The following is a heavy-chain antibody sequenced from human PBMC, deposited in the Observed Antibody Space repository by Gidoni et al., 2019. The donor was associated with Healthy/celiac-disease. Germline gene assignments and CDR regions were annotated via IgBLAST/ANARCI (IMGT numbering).Heavy chain of an antibody. CDR1: GFSVSTSALG. J-gene: IGHJ4*02. CDR2: IYWDDDK. V-gene: IGHV2-5*02. CDR3: ARWGGGYHYFDY. Sequence: QITLKESGPTLVKPTQTLTLTCSFSGFSVSTSALGVGWIRQPPGKALEWLALIYWDDDKRYSPSLKRRLTITKDTSKNQVVLTMTNMDPVDTATYYCARWGGGYHYFDYWGQGTLVTVSS. D-gene: IGHD3-16*01.